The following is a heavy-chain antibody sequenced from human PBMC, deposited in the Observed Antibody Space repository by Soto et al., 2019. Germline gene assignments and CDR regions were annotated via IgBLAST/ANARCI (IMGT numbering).Heavy chain of an antibody. CDR3: ARPFRYYDFWSGSPEPEPNAFDI. J-gene: IGHJ3*02. D-gene: IGHD3-3*01. CDR1: GYTFTNYG. V-gene: IGHV1-18*01. CDR2: ISAYNGNT. Sequence: GASVKVSCKASGYTFTNYGISWVRQAPGQGLEWMGWISAYNGNTNYAQKLQGRVTMTTDTSTSTAYMELRSLRSDDTAVYYCARPFRYYDFWSGSPEPEPNAFDIWGQGTMVTVSS.